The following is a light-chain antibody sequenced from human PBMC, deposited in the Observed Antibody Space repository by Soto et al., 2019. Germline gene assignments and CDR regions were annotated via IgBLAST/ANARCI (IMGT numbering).Light chain of an antibody. Sequence: IEMTQSPASLSASVGDRVTITCRASQTIATYLNWFQHKSGRAPKLLIYTSSSVNSGVSSRFRGSGSGTDFTLTINDVQPEDSATYYCQQSYSSLVTFGAGTKLEIK. V-gene: IGKV1-39*01. CDR3: QQSYSSLVT. CDR1: QTIATY. J-gene: IGKJ4*01. CDR2: TSS.